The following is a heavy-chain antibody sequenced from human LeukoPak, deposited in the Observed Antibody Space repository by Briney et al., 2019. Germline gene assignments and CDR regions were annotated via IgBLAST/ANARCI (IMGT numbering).Heavy chain of an antibody. CDR1: GFTFSSYA. J-gene: IGHJ4*02. D-gene: IGHD6-19*01. Sequence: PGGSLRLSCAASGFTFSSYAMSWVRQAPGKGLEWVSAISGSGGSTYYADSAKGRFTISRDNSKNTLYLQMNSLRAEDTAVYYCAKDSAGYSSGWYTYWGQGTLVTVSS. CDR3: AKDSAGYSSGWYTY. CDR2: ISGSGGST. V-gene: IGHV3-23*01.